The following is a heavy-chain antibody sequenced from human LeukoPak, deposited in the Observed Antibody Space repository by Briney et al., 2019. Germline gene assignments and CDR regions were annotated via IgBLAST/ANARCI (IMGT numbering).Heavy chain of an antibody. CDR1: GYTFTSYD. CDR3: ARGGPQLRYFDWSSDYYYYYYMDV. V-gene: IGHV1-8*01. D-gene: IGHD3-9*01. J-gene: IGHJ6*03. Sequence: ASVKVSCKASGYTFTSYDINWVRQATGQGPEWMGWMNPNSGNTGYAQKFQGRVTMTRNTSISTAYMELSSLRSEDTAVYYCARGGPQLRYFDWSSDYYYYYYMDVWGKGTTVTISS. CDR2: MNPNSGNT.